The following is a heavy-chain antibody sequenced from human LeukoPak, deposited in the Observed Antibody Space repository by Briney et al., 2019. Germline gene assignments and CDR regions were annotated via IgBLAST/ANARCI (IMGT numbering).Heavy chain of an antibody. CDR3: ARRGSGSYVLDY. D-gene: IGHD3-10*01. CDR1: GYTFTRYY. J-gene: IGHJ4*02. CDR2: INPSDGVI. V-gene: IGHV1-46*01. Sequence: ASVKVSCKASGYTFTRYYMHWVRQAPGQGLEWMGIINPSDGVIDYAQKSQDRVTMTRETSTSTVYMELSSLRSEDTAVYYCARRGSGSYVLDYWGQGTLVTVSS.